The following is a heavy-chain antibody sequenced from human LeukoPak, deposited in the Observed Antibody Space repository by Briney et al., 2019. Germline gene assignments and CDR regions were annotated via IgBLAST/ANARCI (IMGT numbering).Heavy chain of an antibody. D-gene: IGHD2-2*01. CDR2: IKQDGSEK. Sequence: TGGSLRLSCAASGFTFSSYWMSWVRQAPGKGLEWVANIKQDGSEKYYVDSVKGRFTISRDNAKNSLYLQMNSLRAEDTAVYYCARDQGTYCSSTSCPDAFDIWGQGTMVTVSS. V-gene: IGHV3-7*01. CDR1: GFTFSSYW. CDR3: ARDQGTYCSSTSCPDAFDI. J-gene: IGHJ3*02.